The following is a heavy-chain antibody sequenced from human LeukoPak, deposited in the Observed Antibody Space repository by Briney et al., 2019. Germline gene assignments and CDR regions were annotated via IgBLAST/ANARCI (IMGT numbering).Heavy chain of an antibody. Sequence: GGSLRLSCAASGFTFSSYAMSWVRQAPGKGLEWVSTISGSGGSTYYADSVKGRFTISRDNSKNTPYLQMNSLRAEDTAVYYCAKGGSWHQSIDYWGQGTPVTVSS. D-gene: IGHD3-10*01. V-gene: IGHV3-23*01. CDR3: AKGGSWHQSIDY. CDR1: GFTFSSYA. J-gene: IGHJ4*02. CDR2: ISGSGGST.